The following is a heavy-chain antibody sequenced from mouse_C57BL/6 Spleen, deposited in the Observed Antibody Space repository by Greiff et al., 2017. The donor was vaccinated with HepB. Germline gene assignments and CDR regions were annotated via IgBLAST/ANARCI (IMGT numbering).Heavy chain of an antibody. CDR3: ARVGGSSYDYYAMDY. CDR2: INYDGSST. CDR1: GFTFSDYY. D-gene: IGHD1-1*01. V-gene: IGHV5-16*01. Sequence: EVQLVESEGGLVQPGSSMKLSCTASGFTFSDYYMAWVRQVPEKGLEWVANINYDGSSTYYLDSLKSRFIISRDNAKNILYLQMSSLKSEDTATYYCARVGGSSYDYYAMDYWGQGTSVTVSS. J-gene: IGHJ4*01.